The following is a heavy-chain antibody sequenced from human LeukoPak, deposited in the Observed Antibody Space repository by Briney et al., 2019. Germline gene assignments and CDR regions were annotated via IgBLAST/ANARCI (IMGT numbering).Heavy chain of an antibody. CDR3: ARDPDYYDSSGLTD. J-gene: IGHJ4*02. Sequence: SETLSLTCTVSGGSISSSGYYWGWIRQPRGKGREWIVSIYHSGSTYYNPSLTTPLTISVHTSKNQFSLKLSSVTAADTAVYYCARDPDYYDSSGLTDWGQGTLVTVSS. CDR1: GGSISSSGYY. V-gene: IGHV4-39*07. D-gene: IGHD3-22*01. CDR2: IYHSGST.